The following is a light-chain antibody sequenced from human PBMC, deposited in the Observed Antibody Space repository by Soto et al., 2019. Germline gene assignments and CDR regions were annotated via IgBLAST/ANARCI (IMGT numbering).Light chain of an antibody. CDR1: SSNIGSNT. CDR2: SNN. Sequence: VLTQPPSASGTPGQRVTISCSGSSSNIGSNTVNWYQQLPGTAPKLLIYSNNQRPSGVPDRFSGSKSGTSASLAISGLQSEDEADYYCAAWDDSLNGPLFGGGTKLTVL. V-gene: IGLV1-44*01. CDR3: AAWDDSLNGPL. J-gene: IGLJ2*01.